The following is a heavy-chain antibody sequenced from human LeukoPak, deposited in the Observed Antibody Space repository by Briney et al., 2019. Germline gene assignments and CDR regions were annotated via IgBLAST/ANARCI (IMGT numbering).Heavy chain of an antibody. CDR1: GGSISSGAYY. J-gene: IGHJ6*02. D-gene: IGHD3-9*01. Sequence: PSETLSLTCTVSGGSISSGAYYWSWIRQHPGKGLEWIGYIYYSGSTYYNPSLKSRVTISVDTSKNQFSLKLSSVTAADTAVYYCARVFWLVMDVWGQGTTVTVSS. CDR3: ARVFWLVMDV. CDR2: IYYSGST. V-gene: IGHV4-31*02.